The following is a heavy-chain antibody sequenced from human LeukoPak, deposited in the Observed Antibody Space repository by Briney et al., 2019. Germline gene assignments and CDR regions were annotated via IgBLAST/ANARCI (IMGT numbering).Heavy chain of an antibody. V-gene: IGHV1-18*01. Sequence: ASVKVSCKASGYTFTSYGISWVRQAPGQGLEWMGWISAYNGNTNYAQKLQGRVTMTTDTSTSTAYMELRSLRSDDTAVYYCARVSMIVVVNDAFDIWGQGTMVTVSS. CDR1: GYTFTSYG. J-gene: IGHJ3*02. CDR2: ISAYNGNT. D-gene: IGHD3-22*01. CDR3: ARVSMIVVVNDAFDI.